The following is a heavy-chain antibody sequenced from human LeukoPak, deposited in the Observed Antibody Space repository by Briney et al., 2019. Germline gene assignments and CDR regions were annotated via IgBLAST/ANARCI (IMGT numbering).Heavy chain of an antibody. CDR2: IKEDGSDK. V-gene: IGHV3-7*01. CDR3: ASAAGWEFGY. J-gene: IGHJ4*02. D-gene: IGHD1-26*01. CDR1: VSSGLTRW. Sequence: PGGSLRLSCVASVSSGLTRWMNWVRQAPGKGLEWVAIIKEDGSDKYYVDSVKGRFTISRDNAKNSVYLQMNSLRVGDTAVYYCASAAGWEFGYWGQGTLVTVSS.